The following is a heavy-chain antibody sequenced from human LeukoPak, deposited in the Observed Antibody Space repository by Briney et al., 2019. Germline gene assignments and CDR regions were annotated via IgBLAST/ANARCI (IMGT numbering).Heavy chain of an antibody. Sequence: VASVKVSRKASGYTFTSYGISWVRQAPGQGLEWMGWISAYNGNTNYAQKLQGRVTMTTDTSTSTAYMEVRSLRSDDTAVYYCARDRCSGGSCAFDYWGQGSLVTVSS. D-gene: IGHD2-15*01. CDR3: ARDRCSGGSCAFDY. CDR2: ISAYNGNT. V-gene: IGHV1-18*01. J-gene: IGHJ4*02. CDR1: GYTFTSYG.